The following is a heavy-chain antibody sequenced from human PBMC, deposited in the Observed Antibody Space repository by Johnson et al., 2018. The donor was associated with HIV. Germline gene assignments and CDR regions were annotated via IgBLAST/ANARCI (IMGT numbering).Heavy chain of an antibody. V-gene: IGHV3-30*03. CDR3: ARLEELLRAFDI. D-gene: IGHD1-26*01. Sequence: QVQLVESGGGVVQPGRSLRLSCAASGFTFSSYGMHWVRQAPGKGLEWVPVISYDGSNKYYADSVKGRFTISRDNSKNTLYLQMNSLRAEDTAVYYCARLEELLRAFDIWGQGTMVTVSS. J-gene: IGHJ3*02. CDR1: GFTFSSYG. CDR2: ISYDGSNK.